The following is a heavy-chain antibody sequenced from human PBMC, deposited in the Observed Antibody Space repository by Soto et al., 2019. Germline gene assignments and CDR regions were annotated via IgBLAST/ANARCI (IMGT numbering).Heavy chain of an antibody. Sequence: QVQLVESGGGVVQPGGSLRLSCGASGFTFSYYAMHWVRQSPGRGLEWVALISYGGTNKYYAYSVKGRFTISRDNSKNTLYLQMNSLRTEDTAVYYCVRPSRGSNDCAYWGQGALVTVSS. J-gene: IGHJ4*02. CDR2: ISYGGTNK. CDR3: VRPSRGSNDCAY. CDR1: GFTFSYYA. D-gene: IGHD3-16*01. V-gene: IGHV3-30*03.